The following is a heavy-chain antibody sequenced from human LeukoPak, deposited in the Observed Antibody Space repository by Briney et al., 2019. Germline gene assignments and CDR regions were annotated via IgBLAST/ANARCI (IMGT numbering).Heavy chain of an antibody. CDR3: ARDRFGSPGAFDI. CDR1: GGSFSGHY. D-gene: IGHD3-16*02. Sequence: PSETLSLTCAVYGGSFSGHYWSWIRQPPGKGLEWIAEINHSGSTNYNPSLKSRVTISVDTSKNQFSLKLNSVTAADTAVYYCARDRFGSPGAFDIWGQGTMVTVSS. J-gene: IGHJ3*02. V-gene: IGHV4-34*01. CDR2: INHSGST.